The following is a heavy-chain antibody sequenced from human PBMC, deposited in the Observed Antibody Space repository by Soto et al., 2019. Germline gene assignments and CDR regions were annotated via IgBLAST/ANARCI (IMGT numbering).Heavy chain of an antibody. CDR3: ARVARKYFDY. CDR2: IIPIFGTA. Sequence: QVQLVQSGAEVKKPGSSVKVSCKASGGTFSSYAISCVRQAPGQGLEWMGGIIPIFGTANYAQKFQGRVTMTTDTSTSTAYMELRSLRSDDTAVYYCARVARKYFDYWGQGTLVTVSS. CDR1: GGTFSSYA. J-gene: IGHJ4*02. V-gene: IGHV1-69*06.